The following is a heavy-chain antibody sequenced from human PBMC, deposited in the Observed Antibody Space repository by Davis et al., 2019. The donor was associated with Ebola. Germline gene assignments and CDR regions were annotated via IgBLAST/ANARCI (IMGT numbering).Heavy chain of an antibody. Sequence: SETLSLTCTVSGGSISSYYWSWIRQPPGKGLEWIGYIYYSGSTNYNPSLKSRVTISVDTSKNQFSLKLSSVTAADTAVYYCAREMKPRGYYDSSGPIDYWGQGTLVTVSS. CDR1: GGSISSYY. CDR2: IYYSGST. J-gene: IGHJ4*02. V-gene: IGHV4-59*01. D-gene: IGHD3-22*01. CDR3: AREMKPRGYYDSSGPIDY.